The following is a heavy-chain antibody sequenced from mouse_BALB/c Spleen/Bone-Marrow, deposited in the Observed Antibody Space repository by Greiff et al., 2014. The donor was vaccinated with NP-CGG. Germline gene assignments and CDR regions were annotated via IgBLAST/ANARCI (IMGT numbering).Heavy chain of an antibody. V-gene: IGHV1S137*01. CDR2: ISGYYGDA. CDR1: GYTFTDHA. D-gene: IGHD2-14*01. CDR3: ARSGKVRNAMDY. J-gene: IGHJ4*01. Sequence: QVQLQQSGAKLVRPGVSVKISCKGSGYTFTDHAIHWVKRSHAKSLEWIGVISGYYGDAIYNQKFKGKATMTVDKSSSTAYMELARLTSEYSAIYYCARSGKVRNAMDYWGQGTSVTVSS.